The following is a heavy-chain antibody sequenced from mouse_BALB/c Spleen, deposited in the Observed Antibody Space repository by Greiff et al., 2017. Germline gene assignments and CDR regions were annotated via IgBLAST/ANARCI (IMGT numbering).Heavy chain of an antibody. V-gene: IGHV5-6*01. J-gene: IGHJ3*01. Sequence: EVMLVESGGDLVKPGGSLKLSCAASGFTFSSYGMSWVRQTPDKRLEWVATISSGGSYTYYPDSVKGRFTISRDNAKNTLYLQMSSLKSEDTAMYYGARHGVADWGQGTLVTVSA. CDR1: GFTFSSYG. CDR3: ARHGVAD. CDR2: ISSGGSYT.